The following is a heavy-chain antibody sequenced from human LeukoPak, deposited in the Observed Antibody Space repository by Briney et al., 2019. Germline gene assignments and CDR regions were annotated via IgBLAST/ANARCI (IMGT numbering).Heavy chain of an antibody. V-gene: IGHV4-39*02. Sequence: PSETLSLTCTVSGGSISGSSYYWGWIRQPPGKGLEWIGSIYYSGSTYYNPSLKSRVTISVDTSKNQFSLKLNSVTATDTAVYYCAGAGPPYYDILTGYYKTRWFDPWGQGTLVTVSS. J-gene: IGHJ5*02. CDR2: IYYSGST. D-gene: IGHD3-9*01. CDR3: AGAGPPYYDILTGYYKTRWFDP. CDR1: GGSISGSSYY.